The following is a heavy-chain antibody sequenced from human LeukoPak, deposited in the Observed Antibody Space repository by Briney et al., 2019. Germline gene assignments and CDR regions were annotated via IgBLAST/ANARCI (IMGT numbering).Heavy chain of an antibody. V-gene: IGHV1-8*02. CDR3: ARGVIYYYDSSGYLHDAFDI. CDR1: GYMFTTNG. CDR2: MNPNSGNT. D-gene: IGHD3-22*01. J-gene: IGHJ3*02. Sequence: ASVKVSCKASGYMFTTNGISWVRQAPGQGLEWMGWMNPNSGNTGYAQKFQGRVTMTRNTSISTAYMELSSLRSEDTAVYYCARGVIYYYDSSGYLHDAFDIWGQGTMVTVSS.